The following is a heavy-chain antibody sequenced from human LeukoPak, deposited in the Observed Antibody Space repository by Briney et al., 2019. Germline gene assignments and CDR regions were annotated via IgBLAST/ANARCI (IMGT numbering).Heavy chain of an antibody. CDR2: IKQDGSEK. D-gene: IGHD2-15*01. V-gene: IGHV3-7*01. Sequence: GGSLRLSCVASGFTFSSYWMSWVRQAPGKGLEWVANIKQDGSEKYYVDSVKGRFTISRDNAKNSLYLQMNSLRAEDTAVYYCAREVSCNGGSCTDLRFDPWGQGTLVTVSS. J-gene: IGHJ5*02. CDR3: AREVSCNGGSCTDLRFDP. CDR1: GFTFSSYW.